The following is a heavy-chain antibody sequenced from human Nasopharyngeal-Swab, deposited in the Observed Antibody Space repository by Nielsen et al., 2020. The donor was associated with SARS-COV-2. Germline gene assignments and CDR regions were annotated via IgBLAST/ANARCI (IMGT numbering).Heavy chain of an antibody. Sequence: SETLSLTCTVSGGSISSGGYYWSWIRQHPGKGPEWIGYIYYSGSTYYNPSLKSRVTISVDTSKNQFSLKLSSVTAADTAVYYCARARRITIFGVVSNFDYWGQGTLVTVSS. J-gene: IGHJ4*02. CDR3: ARARRITIFGVVSNFDY. V-gene: IGHV4-31*03. CDR1: GGSISSGGYY. CDR2: IYYSGST. D-gene: IGHD3-3*01.